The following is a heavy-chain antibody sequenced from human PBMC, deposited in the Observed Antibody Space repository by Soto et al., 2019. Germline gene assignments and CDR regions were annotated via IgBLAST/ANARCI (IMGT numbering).Heavy chain of an antibody. J-gene: IGHJ6*02. D-gene: IGHD2-2*01. CDR1: GGTFSSYA. CDR3: ARQGVVPAAIPDYYYYGMDV. V-gene: IGHV1-69*01. CDR2: IIPIFGTA. Sequence: SVKVSCKASGGTFSSYAISWVRQAPVQGLEWMGGIIPIFGTANYSQKFQGRVTITADESTSTAYMELSSLRSEDTAVYYCARQGVVPAAIPDYYYYGMDVWGQGTTVTVSS.